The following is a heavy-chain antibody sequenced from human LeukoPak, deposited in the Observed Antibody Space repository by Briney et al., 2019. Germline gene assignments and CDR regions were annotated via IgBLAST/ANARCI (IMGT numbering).Heavy chain of an antibody. CDR1: GGSISSYY. CDR2: IYYSGST. CDR3: ARDPHYDIGAFDY. Sequence: PSETLSLTCTVSGGSISSYYWSWIRQPPGKGLEWIGYIYYSGSTNYNPSLKSRVTISVDTSKNQFSLKLSSVTAADTAVYYCARDPHYDIGAFDYWGQGTLVTVSS. J-gene: IGHJ4*02. D-gene: IGHD3-9*01. V-gene: IGHV4-59*01.